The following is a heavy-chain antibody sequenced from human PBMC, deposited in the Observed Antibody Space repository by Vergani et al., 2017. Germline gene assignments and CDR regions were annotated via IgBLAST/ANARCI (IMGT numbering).Heavy chain of an antibody. CDR2: IIPILGIA. CDR3: ARDPGGYYYDSSGYYAY. D-gene: IGHD3-22*01. CDR1: GYTFTGYY. V-gene: IGHV1-69*09. Sequence: QVQLVQSGAEVKKPGASVKVSCKASGYTFTGYYIHWVRQAPGQGLEWMGRIIPILGIANYAQKFQGRVTITADKSTSTAYMELSSLRSEDTAVYYCARDPGGYYYDSSGYYAYWGQGTLVTVSS. J-gene: IGHJ4*02.